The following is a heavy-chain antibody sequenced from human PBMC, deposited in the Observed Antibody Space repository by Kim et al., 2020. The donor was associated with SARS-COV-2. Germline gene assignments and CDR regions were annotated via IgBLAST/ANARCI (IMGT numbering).Heavy chain of an antibody. CDR2: IKQDGNQK. J-gene: IGHJ3*02. CDR1: GFTFSSYW. V-gene: IGHV3-7*01. CDR3: ARDGDLYSSGKDAFDI. Sequence: GGSLRLSCAASGFTFSSYWMTWVRQAPGKGLEWVANIKQDGNQKYYVDSVKGRFTIPRDNAKNSLYLQMNRLRAEDTAVYYCARDGDLYSSGKDAFDIWGQGTLVTVSS. D-gene: IGHD6-19*01.